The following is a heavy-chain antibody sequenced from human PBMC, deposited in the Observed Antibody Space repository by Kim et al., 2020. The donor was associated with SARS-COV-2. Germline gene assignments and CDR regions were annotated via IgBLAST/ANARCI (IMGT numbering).Heavy chain of an antibody. CDR3: ARGCSGWYWVSGDYFDY. J-gene: IGHJ4*02. Sequence: GESLKISCKGSGYSFTSYWIGWVRQMPGKGLEWMGIIYPGDSDTRYSPSFQGHVTISADKSISTAYLQWSSLKASDTAMYYCARGCSGWYWVSGDYFDYWGQGTLVTDSS. CDR2: IYPGDSDT. CDR1: GYSFTSYW. V-gene: IGHV5-51*01. D-gene: IGHD6-19*01.